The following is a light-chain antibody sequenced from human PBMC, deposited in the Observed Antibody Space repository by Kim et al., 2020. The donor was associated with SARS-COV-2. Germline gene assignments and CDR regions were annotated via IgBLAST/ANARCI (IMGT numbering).Light chain of an antibody. CDR1: QGINSN. J-gene: IGKJ4*01. CDR2: SAF. CDR3: QQHHSFPLT. V-gene: IGKV1-9*01. Sequence: PPVGDKVALTCRASQGINSNLAWYQQRPGKAPNLLIYSAFTLHSGVPSRFSGSVSGTDFTLTITSLQPEDFATYHCQQHHSFPLTFGGGTKVDIK.